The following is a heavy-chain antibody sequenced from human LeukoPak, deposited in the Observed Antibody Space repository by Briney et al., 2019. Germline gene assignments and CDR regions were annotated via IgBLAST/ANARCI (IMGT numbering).Heavy chain of an antibody. CDR3: VKDSMIVVVITPHFDY. J-gene: IGHJ4*02. Sequence: GGSLRLSCSASGFTFSSYAMNWVRQAPGKGLEYVSAISSNGGSTYYADSVKGRFTISRDNSKNTLYLQMSSLRAEDTAVYYCVKDSMIVVVITPHFDYWGQGTLVTVSS. V-gene: IGHV3-64D*06. CDR1: GFTFSSYA. D-gene: IGHD3-22*01. CDR2: ISSNGGST.